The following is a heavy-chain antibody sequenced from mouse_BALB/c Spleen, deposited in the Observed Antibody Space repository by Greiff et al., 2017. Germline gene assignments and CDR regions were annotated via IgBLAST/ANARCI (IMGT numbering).Heavy chain of an antibody. Sequence: EVKLMESGGGLVKPGGSLKLSCAASGFTFSSYAMSWVRQTPEKRLEWVASISSGGSTYYPDSVKGRFTISRDNARNILYLQMRSLRSEDTAMYYCARGIYDGYFPYAMDYWGQGTSVTVSS. V-gene: IGHV5-6-5*01. CDR2: ISSGGST. J-gene: IGHJ4*01. CDR1: GFTFSSYA. CDR3: ARGIYDGYFPYAMDY. D-gene: IGHD2-3*01.